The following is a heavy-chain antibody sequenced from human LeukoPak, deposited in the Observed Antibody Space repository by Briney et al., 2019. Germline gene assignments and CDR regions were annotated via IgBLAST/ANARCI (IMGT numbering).Heavy chain of an antibody. Sequence: GGSLRLSCAASGFTFSSYAMSWVRQAPGKGLEWVSAISGSGGSTYYADSVKGRFTISRDNSKNTLYLQTNSLRAEDTAVYYCARKYGYTLDYWGQGTLVTVSS. CDR3: ARKYGYTLDY. D-gene: IGHD5-18*01. CDR2: ISGSGGST. CDR1: GFTFSSYA. V-gene: IGHV3-23*01. J-gene: IGHJ4*02.